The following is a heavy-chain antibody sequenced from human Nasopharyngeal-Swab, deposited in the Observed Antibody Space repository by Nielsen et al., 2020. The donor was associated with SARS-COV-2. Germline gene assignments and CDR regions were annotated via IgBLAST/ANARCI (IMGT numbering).Heavy chain of an antibody. V-gene: IGHV3-30-3*01. Sequence: GESLKISCAASGFTFTSSAMHWVRQAPGQGLEWMAVISYDGSNKYYADSVKGRFTISRDNSKNTLYLQMNSLRAEDTAVYYCARVRVGTTNFDYWGQGTLVTVSS. J-gene: IGHJ4*02. CDR1: GFTFTSSA. CDR3: ARVRVGTTNFDY. CDR2: ISYDGSNK. D-gene: IGHD1-26*01.